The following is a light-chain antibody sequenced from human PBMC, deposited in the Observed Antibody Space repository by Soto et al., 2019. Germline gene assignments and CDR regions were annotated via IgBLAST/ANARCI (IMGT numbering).Light chain of an antibody. Sequence: EIVMTQSPATLSVSPGESATLSCRASQSVSNNLTWYQQKPGQPPRLLIYGASTRATGVPGRFSGSGSGTEFTLTISSLQSEDFAVYYCQQYGGSPRTFGQGTRLETK. CDR3: QQYGGSPRT. CDR1: QSVSNN. J-gene: IGKJ5*01. CDR2: GAS. V-gene: IGKV3-15*01.